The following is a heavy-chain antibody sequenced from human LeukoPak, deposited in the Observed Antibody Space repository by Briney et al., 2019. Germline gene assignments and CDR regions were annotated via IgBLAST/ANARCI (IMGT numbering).Heavy chain of an antibody. CDR3: ASSTRYYYDSSGYYYGAVDI. V-gene: IGHV4-38-2*02. J-gene: IGHJ3*02. D-gene: IGHD3-22*01. CDR2: IYHSGST. CDR1: GYPISSGYY. Sequence: SETLSLTCTVSGYPISSGYYWGWIRQPPGKGLEWIGCIYHSGSTYYNPALKSRVTISLDTSKNQFSLKLSSVTAADTAVYYCASSTRYYYDSSGYYYGAVDIWGQGTMVTVSS.